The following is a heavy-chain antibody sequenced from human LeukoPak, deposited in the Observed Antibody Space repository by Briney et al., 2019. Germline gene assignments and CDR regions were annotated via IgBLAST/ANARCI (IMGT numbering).Heavy chain of an antibody. V-gene: IGHV1-2*02. Sequence: GASVKVSCKASGYTFTGYYMHWVRQAPGQGLEWMGWINPNSGGTNYAQKFQGRVTMTRDTSISTAYMELSRLRSDDTAVYYCARVKYSSSYYFDYWGQGTLVTVSS. D-gene: IGHD6-13*01. CDR3: ARVKYSSSYYFDY. CDR1: GYTFTGYY. J-gene: IGHJ4*02. CDR2: INPNSGGT.